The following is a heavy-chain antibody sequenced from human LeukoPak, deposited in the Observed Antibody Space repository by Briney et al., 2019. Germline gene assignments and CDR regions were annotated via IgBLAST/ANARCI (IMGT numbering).Heavy chain of an antibody. J-gene: IGHJ4*02. V-gene: IGHV4-61*02. CDR1: GGSISSGSYY. D-gene: IGHD3-10*01. Sequence: SQTLSLTCTVSGGSISSGSYYWSWIRQPAGKGLEWIGRIYTSGSTNYNPSLKSRVTISVDTSKNQFSLKLSSVTAADTAVYYCARDGPSGSFGYWGQGTLVTVS. CDR2: IYTSGST. CDR3: ARDGPSGSFGY.